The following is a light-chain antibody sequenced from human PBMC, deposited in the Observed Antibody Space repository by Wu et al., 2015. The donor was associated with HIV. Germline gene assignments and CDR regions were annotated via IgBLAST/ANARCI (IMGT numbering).Light chain of an antibody. Sequence: EVVLTQSPGTLSLSPGERATLSCRASQSVSSSYLAWYQQKPGQAPRLLIYGASTRATGIPDRFSGSGSGTDFTLTISRLEPEDFAVFYXQQYGYLPLTFGGGTRVXIK. V-gene: IGKV3-20*01. J-gene: IGKJ4*01. CDR1: QSVSSSY. CDR2: GAS. CDR3: QQYGYLPLT.